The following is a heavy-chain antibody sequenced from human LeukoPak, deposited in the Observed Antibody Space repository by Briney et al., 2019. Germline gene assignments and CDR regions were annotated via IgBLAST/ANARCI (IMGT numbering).Heavy chain of an antibody. CDR3: ARVTGDYGGNSADY. D-gene: IGHD4-23*01. J-gene: IGHJ4*02. CDR2: ISSSSSYI. V-gene: IGHV3-21*01. CDR1: GFTFSSYS. Sequence: GGSLRLSCAASGFTFSSYSMNWVRQAPGKGLEWVSSISSSSSYIYYADSVKGRFSISRDNAKNSLYLQMNSLRAEDTAVYYCARVTGDYGGNSADYWGQGTLVTVSS.